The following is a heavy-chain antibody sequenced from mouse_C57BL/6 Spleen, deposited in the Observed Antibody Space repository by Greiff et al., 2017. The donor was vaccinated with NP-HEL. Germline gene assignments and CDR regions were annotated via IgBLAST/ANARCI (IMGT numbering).Heavy chain of an antibody. D-gene: IGHD2-2*01. Sequence: VKLQESGPELVKPGASVKISCKASGYAFSSSWMNWVKQRPGKGLEWIGRIYPGDGDTNYNGKFKGKATLTADKSSSTAYMQLSSLTSEDSAVYFCARSRGYDGGFAYWGQGTLVTVSA. CDR3: ARSRGYDGGFAY. V-gene: IGHV1-82*01. CDR1: GYAFSSSW. CDR2: IYPGDGDT. J-gene: IGHJ3*01.